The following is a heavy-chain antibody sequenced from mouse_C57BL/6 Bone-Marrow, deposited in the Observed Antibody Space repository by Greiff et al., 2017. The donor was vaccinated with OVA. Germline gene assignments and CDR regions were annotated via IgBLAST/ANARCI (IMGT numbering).Heavy chain of an antibody. J-gene: IGHJ4*01. Sequence: VQLQQSGPGLVQPSQSLSITCTVSGFSLTSYGVHWVRQSPGKGLEWLGVLWRGGSTDYNAAFISRLSISKDNSKSQVFFKMNSLQAGDTATYYCARMGGSLRMDYWGQGTSVTVSS. CDR2: LWRGGST. CDR1: GFSLTSYG. CDR3: ARMGGSLRMDY. D-gene: IGHD1-1*01. V-gene: IGHV2-2*01.